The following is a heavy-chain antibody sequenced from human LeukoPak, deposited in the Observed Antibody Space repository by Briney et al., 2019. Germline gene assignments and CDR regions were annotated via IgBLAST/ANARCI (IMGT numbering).Heavy chain of an antibody. CDR2: INAGNGNT. J-gene: IGHJ6*03. CDR3: ARENYYGSGSYLRRYYYYYMDV. V-gene: IGHV1-3*03. Sequence: ASVKVSCKASGYTFTSYAMHWVRQAPGQRLEWMGWINAGNGNTKYSQEFQGRVTITRDTSASTAYMELSSLRSEDMAVYYCARENYYGSGSYLRRYYYYYMDVWGKGTTVTVSS. CDR1: GYTFTSYA. D-gene: IGHD3-10*01.